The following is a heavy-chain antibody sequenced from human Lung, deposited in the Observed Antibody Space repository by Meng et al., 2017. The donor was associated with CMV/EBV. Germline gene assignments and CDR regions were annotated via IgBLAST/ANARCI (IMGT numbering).Heavy chain of an antibody. J-gene: IGHJ4*02. V-gene: IGHV4-34*01. Sequence: SETLSLTCGVYGGSFSDYYWSWIRQPPGKGLEWIGEINHSGSTNYNPSLKSRLTVSIDTSSDQFSLRLTSVTAADTAVYYCARVQWLAYYFDSWGQGQLVTVDS. CDR2: INHSGST. CDR3: ARVQWLAYYFDS. CDR1: GGSFSDYY. D-gene: IGHD6-19*01.